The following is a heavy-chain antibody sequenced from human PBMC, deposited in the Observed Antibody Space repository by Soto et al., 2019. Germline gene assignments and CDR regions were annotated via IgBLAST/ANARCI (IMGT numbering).Heavy chain of an antibody. CDR1: GYTFTSYD. Sequence: ASVKVSFKASGYTFTSYDINWVRQATGQGLERMGWMNPNSGNTGYAQKLQGRVTMTRNTSISTAYMELSSLRSEDTAVYYCASVYLYYDFWSGYWPYYYYMDVWGKGTTVTVSS. CDR3: ASVYLYYDFWSGYWPYYYYMDV. D-gene: IGHD3-3*01. J-gene: IGHJ6*03. V-gene: IGHV1-8*01. CDR2: MNPNSGNT.